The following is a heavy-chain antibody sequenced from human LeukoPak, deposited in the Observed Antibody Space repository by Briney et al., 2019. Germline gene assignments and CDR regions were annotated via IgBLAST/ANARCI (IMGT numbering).Heavy chain of an antibody. D-gene: IGHD3-16*02. J-gene: IGHJ4*02. CDR2: IYYSGST. Sequence: PSETLSLTCTVSGGSISSYYWSWIRQPPGKGLEWIGYIYYSGSTNYNPSLKSRVTVSVDTSKNQFSLKLSSVTAADTAVYYCARYVWGSYPTFEDYWGQGTLVTVSS. V-gene: IGHV4-59*01. CDR3: ARYVWGSYPTFEDY. CDR1: GGSISSYY.